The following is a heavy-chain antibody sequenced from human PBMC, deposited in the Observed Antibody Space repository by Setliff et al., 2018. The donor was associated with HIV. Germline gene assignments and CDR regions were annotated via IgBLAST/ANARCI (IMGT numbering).Heavy chain of an antibody. Sequence: SETLSLTCDVSGYSINNIHYWGWIRQPPGKGLECLGNIYDGGTTYHNPSLKGRVTISIDTSKAQFSLKLISVTSADTAVYYCVRRDVSFLFGQFDSWGQGILVTVSS. V-gene: IGHV4-38-2*01. CDR2: IYDGGTT. J-gene: IGHJ4*02. CDR3: VRRDVSFLFGQFDS. CDR1: GYSINNIHY. D-gene: IGHD3-10*02.